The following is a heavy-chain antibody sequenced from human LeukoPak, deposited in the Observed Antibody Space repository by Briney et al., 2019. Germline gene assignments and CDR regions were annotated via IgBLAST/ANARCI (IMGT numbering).Heavy chain of an antibody. CDR2: ISPADSNA. Sequence: GESLKISCMGSGYSFTSLWIGWVRQMPGKGLEWMGMISPADSNARYSPSFQGQVTFSADKSINTAYLQWSSLRASDTAIYYCARAIAPYNWNYVWFDPWGQGTLVTVSS. J-gene: IGHJ5*02. CDR3: ARAIAPYNWNYVWFDP. CDR1: GYSFTSLW. D-gene: IGHD1-7*01. V-gene: IGHV5-51*01.